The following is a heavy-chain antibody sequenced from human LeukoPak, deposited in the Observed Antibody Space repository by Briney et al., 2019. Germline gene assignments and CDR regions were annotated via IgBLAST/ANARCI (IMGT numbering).Heavy chain of an antibody. V-gene: IGHV1-69*06. Sequence: GSSVKVSCKASGGTFSSYAISWVRQAPGQGLEWMGGIIPIFGTANYAQKFQGRVTITADKSTSTAYMELSSLRSEDTAVYYCARDNYDILTGYYIDYFDYWGQGTLVTVSS. CDR2: IIPIFGTA. D-gene: IGHD3-9*01. CDR1: GGTFSSYA. CDR3: ARDNYDILTGYYIDYFDY. J-gene: IGHJ4*02.